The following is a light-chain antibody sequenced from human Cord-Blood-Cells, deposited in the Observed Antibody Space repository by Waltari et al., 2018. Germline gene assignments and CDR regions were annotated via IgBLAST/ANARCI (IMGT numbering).Light chain of an antibody. V-gene: IGLV2-14*01. CDR1: SSDVGGYNY. J-gene: IGLJ3*02. CDR3: SSYTSSSTWV. Sequence: QSALTQPASVSGYPGQSITISCTGTSSDVGGYNYVSWYQQHPGKAPKLMIYDVSNRPSGVSNRFSGSKSGNTASLTISGLQAGDEADYYCSSYTSSSTWVFGGGTKLTVL. CDR2: DVS.